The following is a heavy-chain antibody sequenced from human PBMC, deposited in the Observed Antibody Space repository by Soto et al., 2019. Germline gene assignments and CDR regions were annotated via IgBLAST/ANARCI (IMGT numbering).Heavy chain of an antibody. V-gene: IGHV2-5*02. CDR3: AHRVLRTVFGLVTTTAIYFDF. CDR2: IYWDDDK. J-gene: IGHJ4*02. CDR1: GFSLTTSGVG. D-gene: IGHD3-3*01. Sequence: QITLKESGPTVVKPTETLTLTCTFSGFSLTTSGVGVGWVRQSPGKGPEWLALIYWDDDKRYSTSLKSRLTFTKDTSKNQVVLTMANVDPADTATYYCAHRVLRTVFGLVTTTAIYFDFWGQGTPVVVSS.